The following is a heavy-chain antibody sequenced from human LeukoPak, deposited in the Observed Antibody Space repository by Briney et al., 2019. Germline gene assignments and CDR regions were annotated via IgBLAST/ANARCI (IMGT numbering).Heavy chain of an antibody. V-gene: IGHV4-59*01. CDR3: ARSSSTGSYWADY. CDR1: GGSISTYY. D-gene: IGHD1-26*01. CDR2: IYYTGTT. J-gene: IGHJ4*02. Sequence: SETLSLTCTVSGGSISTYYWSWIRQPPGKGLEWIGYIYYTGTTGYNPSLKSRVTISVDTSKNQFSLKLSSVTAADTAVCYCARSSSTGSYWADYWGQGTLVTVSS.